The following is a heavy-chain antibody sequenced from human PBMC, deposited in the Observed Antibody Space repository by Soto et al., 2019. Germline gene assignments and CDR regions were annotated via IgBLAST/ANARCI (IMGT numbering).Heavy chain of an antibody. CDR3: AKDTDFLTGYPGGPGGDAFDI. CDR1: GFTFSSYA. V-gene: IGHV3-23*01. Sequence: GGSLRLSCAASGFTFSSYAMSWVRQAPGKGLEWVSAISGSGGSTYYADSVKGRFTISRDNSKNTLYLQMNSLRAEDTAVYYCAKDTDFLTGYPGGPGGDAFDIWGKGTMVTVSS. D-gene: IGHD3-9*01. CDR2: ISGSGGST. J-gene: IGHJ3*02.